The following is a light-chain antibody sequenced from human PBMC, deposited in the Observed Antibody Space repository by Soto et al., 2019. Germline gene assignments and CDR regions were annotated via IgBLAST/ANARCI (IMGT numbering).Light chain of an antibody. CDR3: QQYGSSPHT. CDR2: GAS. V-gene: IGKV3-20*01. Sequence: EIVLTQSPGTLSLSPGERATLSCRASQIVSSSYLAWYQHKPGQAPRLLIYGASSRATGIPDRFSGSGSGPDFALTISRREPADYAVYYCQQYGSSPHTCGQGTKLEIK. CDR1: QIVSSSY. J-gene: IGKJ2*01.